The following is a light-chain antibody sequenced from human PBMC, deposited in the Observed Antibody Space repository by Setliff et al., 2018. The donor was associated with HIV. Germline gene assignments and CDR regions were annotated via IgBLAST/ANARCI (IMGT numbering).Light chain of an antibody. J-gene: IGLJ3*02. CDR3: ETWDNNSWV. Sequence: VLPQSSSASASLGSSVKLTCTLSSGHSNNIIAWHQQQPGKAPRYLMKVEGSGSYNKGSGVPDRFSGSSSGADCYLTISNLQSEDEADYYCETWDNNSWVFGGGTKVTVL. V-gene: IGLV4-60*03. CDR1: SGHSNNI. CDR2: VEGSGSY.